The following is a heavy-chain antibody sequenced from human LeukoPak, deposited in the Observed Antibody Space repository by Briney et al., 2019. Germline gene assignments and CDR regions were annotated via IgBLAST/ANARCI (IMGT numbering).Heavy chain of an antibody. J-gene: IGHJ4*02. CDR3: VRENWYYDH. CDR2: IYPPTGGT. CDR1: GYTFTAYH. V-gene: IGHV1-2*02. Sequence: ASVKVSCKTSGYTFTAYHTHWVRQAPGQGLEFMGWIYPPTGGTILAEKFQGRVTMTRDTSIATAYMELSGLNFDDTAVNYCVRENWYYDHWGQGTLVTVSS. D-gene: IGHD3-16*01.